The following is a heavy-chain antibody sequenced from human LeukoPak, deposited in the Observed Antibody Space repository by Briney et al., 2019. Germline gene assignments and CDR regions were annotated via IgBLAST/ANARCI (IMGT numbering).Heavy chain of an antibody. CDR2: ISWNSGSI. CDR3: AKDLTDSRLFAGMDV. V-gene: IGHV3-9*01. Sequence: PGGSLRLSCAASGFTFDDYAMHWVRQAPGKGLEWVSGISWNSGSIGYADSVKGRFTISRDNAKNSLYLQVNSLRAEDTALYYCAKDLTDSRLFAGMDVWGQGTTVTVSS. J-gene: IGHJ6*02. CDR1: GFTFDDYA. D-gene: IGHD2-21*01.